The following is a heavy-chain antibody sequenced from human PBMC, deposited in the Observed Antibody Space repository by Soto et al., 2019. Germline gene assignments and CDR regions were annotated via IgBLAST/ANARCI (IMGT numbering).Heavy chain of an antibody. Sequence: GGSLRLSCAASGFTFSTYGMHWVRQAPGKGLEWVANIKQDGSEKYYVDSVKGRFTISRDNAKNSLYLQMNSLRAEDTAVYYCARESLYGSGSFFDYWGQGTLVTVSS. V-gene: IGHV3-7*01. CDR2: IKQDGSEK. J-gene: IGHJ4*02. CDR1: GFTFSTYG. CDR3: ARESLYGSGSFFDY. D-gene: IGHD3-10*01.